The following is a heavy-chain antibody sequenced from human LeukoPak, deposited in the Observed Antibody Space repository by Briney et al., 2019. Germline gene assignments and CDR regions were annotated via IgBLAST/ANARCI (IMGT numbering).Heavy chain of an antibody. Sequence: SETLSLTCTVSGASIRNYYWSWIRQSPGKGLEWIGYIYYSGSTNYNPSLASRVAMSIDTSNNQFSLRLSAVTAADTAIYYCARRYSSSWYVGFFDPWGQGTLVTVSS. CDR3: ARRYSSSWYVGFFDP. V-gene: IGHV4-59*08. CDR1: GASIRNYY. J-gene: IGHJ5*02. CDR2: IYYSGST. D-gene: IGHD6-13*01.